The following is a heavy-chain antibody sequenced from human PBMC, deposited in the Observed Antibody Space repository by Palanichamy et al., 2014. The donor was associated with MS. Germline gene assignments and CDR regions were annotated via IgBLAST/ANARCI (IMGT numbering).Heavy chain of an antibody. D-gene: IGHD2-2*02. V-gene: IGHV3-53*01. CDR1: GFSVTNKY. CDR2: IYSSSGST. Sequence: EVQLVESGGGLIQPGGSLRLSCAVSGFSVTNKYMSWVRQAPGKGLEYVSVIYSSSGSTYYADSVKGRFTISRDTSRNTVFLQMNSLRAEDTALYYCATIYHDDYWGQGTLVTVSP. CDR3: ATIYHDDY. J-gene: IGHJ4*02.